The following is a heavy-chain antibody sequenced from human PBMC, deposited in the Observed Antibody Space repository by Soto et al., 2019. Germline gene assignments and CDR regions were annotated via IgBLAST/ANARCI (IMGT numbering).Heavy chain of an antibody. CDR1: FTSYY. CDR2: INPSGGST. V-gene: IGHV1-46*01. J-gene: IGHJ4*02. Sequence: FTSYYMHWVRQAPGQGLEWMGIINPSGGSTSYAQKFQGRVTMTRDTSTSTVYMELSSLRSEDTAVYYCARGRGVYSSSWYNVFGYWGQGTLVTVSS. CDR3: ARGRGVYSSSWYNVFGY. D-gene: IGHD6-13*01.